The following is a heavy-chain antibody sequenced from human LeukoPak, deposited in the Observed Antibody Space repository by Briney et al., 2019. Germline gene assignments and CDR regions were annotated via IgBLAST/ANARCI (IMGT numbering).Heavy chain of an antibody. D-gene: IGHD3-10*01. Sequence: QSGGSLRLSCAASGFTVSSNYMSWVRQAPGKGLEWVSVLYSVGSTYYADSVKGRFTISRDNAKNSLYLQMNSLRAEDTAVYYCASGPRFGELYYAFDIWGQGTMVTVSS. J-gene: IGHJ3*02. V-gene: IGHV3-53*01. CDR3: ASGPRFGELYYAFDI. CDR1: GFTVSSNY. CDR2: LYSVGST.